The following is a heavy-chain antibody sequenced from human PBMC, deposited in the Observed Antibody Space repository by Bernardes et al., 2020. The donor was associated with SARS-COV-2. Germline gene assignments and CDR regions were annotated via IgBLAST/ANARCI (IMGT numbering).Heavy chain of an antibody. Sequence: GGSLRLSCTASGFIFSTSWMTWVRQAPGKGLEWVANIKYDGSEESYVDSVKGRFTISRDNAKNSLYLQMNSLRVEDTAAYYCAKGARYPDIWGRGTLVTVSS. CDR1: GFIFSTSW. V-gene: IGHV3-7*04. J-gene: IGHJ2*01. CDR3: AKGARYPDI. CDR2: IKYDGSEE.